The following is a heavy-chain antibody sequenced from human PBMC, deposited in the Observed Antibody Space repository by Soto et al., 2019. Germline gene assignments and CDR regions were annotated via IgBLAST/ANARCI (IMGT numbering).Heavy chain of an antibody. CDR2: IYPGDSDT. V-gene: IGHV5-51*01. D-gene: IGHD3-3*01. Sequence: GESLTISCKGSGYSFTSYWIGWVRQMPGKGLEWMGIIYPGDSDTRYSPSFQGQVTISADKSISTAYLQWSSLKASDTAMYYCARHVEDRSYYDFWSGYYTGDYYYYGMDVWGQGTTVTVSS. CDR1: GYSFTSYW. J-gene: IGHJ6*02. CDR3: ARHVEDRSYYDFWSGYYTGDYYYYGMDV.